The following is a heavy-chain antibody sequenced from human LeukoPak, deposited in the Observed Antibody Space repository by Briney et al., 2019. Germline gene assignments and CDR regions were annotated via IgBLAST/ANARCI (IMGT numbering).Heavy chain of an antibody. CDR3: ARDPCSSTSCYKGYNWFDP. CDR1: GYTFTGYY. Sequence: ASVKVSCKAPGYTFTGYYMHWVRQAPGQGLEWMGWINPNSGGTNYAQKFQGRVTMTRDTSISTAYMELSRLRSDDTAVYYCARDPCSSTSCYKGYNWFDPWGQGTLVPVSS. CDR2: INPNSGGT. D-gene: IGHD2-2*02. J-gene: IGHJ5*02. V-gene: IGHV1-2*02.